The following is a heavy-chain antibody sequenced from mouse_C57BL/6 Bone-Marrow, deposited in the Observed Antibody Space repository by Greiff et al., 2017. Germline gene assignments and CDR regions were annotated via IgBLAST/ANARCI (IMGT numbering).Heavy chain of an antibody. CDR2: ISDGGSYT. CDR3: AREGDWDYFDY. CDR1: GFTFSSYA. D-gene: IGHD4-1*01. Sequence: EVKLMESGGGLVKPGGSLKLSCAASGFTFSSYAMSWVRQTPEKRLEWVATISDGGSYTYYPDNVKGRFTISRDNATNNLYLQMSHLKSEDTAMYYCAREGDWDYFDYWGQGTTLTVSS. J-gene: IGHJ2*01. V-gene: IGHV5-4*01.